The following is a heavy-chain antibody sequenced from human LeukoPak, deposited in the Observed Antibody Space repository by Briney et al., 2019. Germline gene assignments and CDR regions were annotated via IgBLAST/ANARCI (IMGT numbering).Heavy chain of an antibody. Sequence: WGSLRLSCAASRFPFSSFAFHWVRQAPGKGLEWVAVISHDGSTNHYADSVKGRFTISRDNSNNSLYLQMTSLSAEDTAVYYCARARGKWHLLPLDYWGQGALVTVSS. CDR1: RFPFSSFA. CDR2: ISHDGSTN. V-gene: IGHV3-30*04. D-gene: IGHD5-12*01. CDR3: ARARGKWHLLPLDY. J-gene: IGHJ4*02.